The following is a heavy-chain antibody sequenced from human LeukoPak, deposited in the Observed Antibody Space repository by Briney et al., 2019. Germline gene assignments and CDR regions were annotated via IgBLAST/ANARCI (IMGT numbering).Heavy chain of an antibody. D-gene: IGHD1-26*01. CDR3: ARDKWELLRGHYFDY. CDR1: GGSISSGDYY. V-gene: IGHV4-30-4*08. Sequence: SETLSLTCTVSGGSISSGDYYWSWIRQPPGKGLEWIGYSYYSGSTYYNPSLKSRFTISVDTSKNQFSLKLSSVTAADTAVYYCARDKWELLRGHYFDYWGQGTLVTVSS. J-gene: IGHJ4*02. CDR2: SYYSGST.